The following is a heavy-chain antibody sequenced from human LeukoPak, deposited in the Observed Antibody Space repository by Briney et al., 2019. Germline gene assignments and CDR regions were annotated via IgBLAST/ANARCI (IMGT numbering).Heavy chain of an antibody. Sequence: GASVKVSCKASGYTFTSYGISWVRQAPGQGLEWMGWISAYNGNTNYAQKLQGRVTMTTDTSTSTAYMELRSLRSDDTAVYYCARDRLEGFIAAAGTDFDYWGQGTLVTVSS. CDR1: GYTFTSYG. CDR2: ISAYNGNT. CDR3: ARDRLEGFIAAAGTDFDY. J-gene: IGHJ4*02. D-gene: IGHD6-13*01. V-gene: IGHV1-18*01.